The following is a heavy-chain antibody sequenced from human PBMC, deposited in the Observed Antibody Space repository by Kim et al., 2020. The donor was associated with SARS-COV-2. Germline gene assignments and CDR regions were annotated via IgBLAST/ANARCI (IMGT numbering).Heavy chain of an antibody. CDR1: GYTFTSYD. Sequence: ASVKVSCKASGYTFTSYDINWVRQATGQGLEWMGWMNPNSGNTGYAQKFQGRVTMTRNTSISTAYMELSSLRSEDTAVYYCARRYYDSSGYYYYQEKSVIDYWGQGTLVTVSS. V-gene: IGHV1-8*01. CDR3: ARRYYDSSGYYYYQEKSVIDY. D-gene: IGHD3-22*01. J-gene: IGHJ4*02. CDR2: MNPNSGNT.